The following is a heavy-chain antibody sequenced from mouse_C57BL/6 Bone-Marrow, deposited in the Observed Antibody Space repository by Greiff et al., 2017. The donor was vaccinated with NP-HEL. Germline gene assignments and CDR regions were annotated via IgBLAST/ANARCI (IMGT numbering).Heavy chain of an antibody. J-gene: IGHJ3*01. CDR3: ARGRDGSSPFAY. CDR1: GYTFTSYW. D-gene: IGHD1-1*01. V-gene: IGHV1-59*01. Sequence: QVQLQQPGAELVRPGTSVKLSCKASGYTFTSYWMHWVKQRPGQGLEWIGVIDPSDSYTNYNQKFKGKATLTVDTSSSTAYMQLSSLTSEDSAVYYCARGRDGSSPFAYWGQGTRVTVSA. CDR2: IDPSDSYT.